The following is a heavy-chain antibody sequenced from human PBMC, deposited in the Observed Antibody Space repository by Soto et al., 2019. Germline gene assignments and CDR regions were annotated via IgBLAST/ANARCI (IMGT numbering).Heavy chain of an antibody. CDR3: SIGSWSAETFDV. J-gene: IGHJ3*01. CDR2: IIPMLAVT. Sequence: QVHLIQSGAEVKKPGSSVKVSCKAAGGTFNTYTLFWVRQAPGHGLEWMGRIIPMLAVTNSAQKFQGRLTLTAHKSTGTAFMELTSLTSDDTAFYYCSIGSWSAETFDVWGQGTMVTVSS. V-gene: IGHV1-69*02. D-gene: IGHD2-2*01. CDR1: GGTFNTYT.